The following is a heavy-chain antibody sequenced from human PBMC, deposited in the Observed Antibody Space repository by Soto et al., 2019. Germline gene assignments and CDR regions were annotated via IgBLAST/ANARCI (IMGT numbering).Heavy chain of an antibody. CDR2: IYYSGST. CDR1: GGSISSSSYY. V-gene: IGHV4-39*02. Sequence: SATLSLTCTVSGGSISSSSYYWGWIRQPPGKGLEWIGSIYYSGSTYYNPSLKSRVTISVDTSKNQFSLKLSSVTAADTAVYYCARDFWSGQYYYGMDVWGQGTTVTVSS. D-gene: IGHD3-3*01. CDR3: ARDFWSGQYYYGMDV. J-gene: IGHJ6*02.